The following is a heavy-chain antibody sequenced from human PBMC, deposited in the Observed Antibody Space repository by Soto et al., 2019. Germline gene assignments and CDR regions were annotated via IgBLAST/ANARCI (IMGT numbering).Heavy chain of an antibody. CDR2: IYYSGST. CDR1: GGSISSSSYY. CDR3: ARSFHVYDILTGYYSQGRASGWFDP. J-gene: IGHJ5*02. V-gene: IGHV4-39*01. D-gene: IGHD3-9*01. Sequence: PSETLSLTCTVSGGSISSSSYYWGWIRQPPGKGLEWIGSIYYSGSTYYNPSLKSRVTISVDTSKNQFSLKLSSVTAADTAVYYCARSFHVYDILTGYYSQGRASGWFDPWGQGTLVTVSS.